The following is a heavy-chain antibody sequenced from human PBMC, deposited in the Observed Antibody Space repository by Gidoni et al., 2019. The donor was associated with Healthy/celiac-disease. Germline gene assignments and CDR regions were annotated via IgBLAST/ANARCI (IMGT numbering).Heavy chain of an antibody. D-gene: IGHD6-13*01. CDR1: GYSLSSGYY. V-gene: IGHV4-38-2*02. Sequence: QVQLQESGPGLVKPSETLSLTCTVSGYSLSSGYYWGWIRQPPGKGLEWIGSIYHSGSTYYNPSLKSRVTISVDTSKNQFSLKLSSETAADTAVYYCARDRWAAAGTPYYYGMDVWGQGTTVTVSS. J-gene: IGHJ6*02. CDR2: IYHSGST. CDR3: ARDRWAAAGTPYYYGMDV.